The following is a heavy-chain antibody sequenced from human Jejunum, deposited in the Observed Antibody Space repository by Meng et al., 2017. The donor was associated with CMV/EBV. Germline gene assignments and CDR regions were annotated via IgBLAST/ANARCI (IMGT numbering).Heavy chain of an antibody. CDR2: IYWDDDK. V-gene: IGHV2-5*02. CDR3: AHRHRLRDFDY. J-gene: IGHJ4*02. D-gene: IGHD4-17*01. Sequence: QIPFKGYGPTLVKPTQTLTLTCTFSGFSRSTSGVGVGWICQPPGKALEWLALIYWDDDKRYSPSLKNRLTITKDTSKNQVVLTLTNIDPVDTATYYCAHRHRLRDFDYWGQGTLVTVSS. CDR1: GFSRSTSGVG.